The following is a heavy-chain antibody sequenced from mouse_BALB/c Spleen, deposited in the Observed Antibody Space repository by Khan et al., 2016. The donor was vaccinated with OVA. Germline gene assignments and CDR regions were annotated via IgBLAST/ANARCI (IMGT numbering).Heavy chain of an antibody. Sequence: VQLQQSGAELVRPGASVKLSCKASGYTFTSYWMNWVKQRPGQGLEWIGMIDPSDSKTHYNQMFRDKATLTIDKSSSKAYMHLTSLTSEDSAVYYCARGGYGTSFAFWGQGTLVTVSA. D-gene: IGHD2-10*02. J-gene: IGHJ3*01. V-gene: IGHV1-61*01. CDR2: IDPSDSKT. CDR3: ARGGYGTSFAF. CDR1: GYTFTSYW.